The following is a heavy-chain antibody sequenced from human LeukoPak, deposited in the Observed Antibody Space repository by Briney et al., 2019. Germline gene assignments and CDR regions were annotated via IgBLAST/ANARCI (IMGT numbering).Heavy chain of an antibody. Sequence: GASVKVSCKASGYTFTSYGISWVRQAPGQGLEWMGWISAYNGNTNYAQKLQGRVTMTTDTSTSTAYMELSRLRSDDMAVYYCARDFPLRCSSTSCYGWRFDYWGQGTLVTVSS. CDR3: ARDFPLRCSSTSCYGWRFDY. V-gene: IGHV1-18*03. CDR1: GYTFTSYG. J-gene: IGHJ4*02. D-gene: IGHD2-2*01. CDR2: ISAYNGNT.